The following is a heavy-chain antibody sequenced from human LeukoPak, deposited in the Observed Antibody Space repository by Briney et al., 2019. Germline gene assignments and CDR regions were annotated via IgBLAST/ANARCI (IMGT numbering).Heavy chain of an antibody. CDR1: GFIFSTYA. J-gene: IGHJ3*02. V-gene: IGHV3-30*04. Sequence: GTSLRLSCEASGFIFSTYAFHWVRQAPGKGPEWMAFITYDGSDTYFADSVKGRFTLSRDNSKNALYLQMNSLRTADTAAYYCARPGGYAFDIWGQGTMVTVSS. D-gene: IGHD3-10*01. CDR2: ITYDGSDT. CDR3: ARPGGYAFDI.